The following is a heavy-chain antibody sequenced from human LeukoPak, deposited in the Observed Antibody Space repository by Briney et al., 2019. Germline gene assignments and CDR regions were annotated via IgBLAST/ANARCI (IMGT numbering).Heavy chain of an antibody. CDR3: ARHSDGWYWGGTGLDV. CDR2: INYSGRT. Sequence: SETLSLTCTVSGGGSISSSNPYWGWIRQPPGKGLEWIGSINYSGRTENNPPLKSRDTMSADTSKDQFSLKLTSVTAADTAVYYCARHSDGWYWGGTGLDVWGQGTTVIVSS. J-gene: IGHJ6*02. CDR1: GGGSISSSNPY. D-gene: IGHD6-19*01. V-gene: IGHV4-39*01.